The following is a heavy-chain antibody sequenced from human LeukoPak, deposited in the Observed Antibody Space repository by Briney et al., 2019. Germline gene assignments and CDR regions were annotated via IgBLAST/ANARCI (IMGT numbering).Heavy chain of an antibody. CDR3: ARDNPRGDFWTNYYYGMDV. CDR2: IYYSGST. CDR1: GGSISSGDYY. V-gene: IGHV4-30-4*01. Sequence: PSQTLSLTCTVSGGSISSGDYYWSWIRQPPGKGLEWIGYIYYSGSTYYNPSLKSRVTISVDTSKNQFSLKLSSVTAADTAVYYCARDNPRGDFWTNYYYGMDVWGQGTTVTVSS. D-gene: IGHD3-3*01. J-gene: IGHJ6*02.